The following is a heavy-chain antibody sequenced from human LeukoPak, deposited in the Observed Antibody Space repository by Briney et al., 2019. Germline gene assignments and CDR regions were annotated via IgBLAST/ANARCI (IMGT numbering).Heavy chain of an antibody. J-gene: IGHJ5*02. CDR3: ARAYSSSWYFNWSDP. CDR2: IYTSGST. D-gene: IGHD6-13*01. Sequence: SETLSLTCTVSGGSISSGSYYWSWIRQPAGKGLEWIGRIYTSGSTNYNPSLKSRVTISVDTSKNQFSLKLSSVTAADTAVYYCARAYSSSWYFNWSDPWGQGTLVTVSS. CDR1: GGSISSGSYY. V-gene: IGHV4-61*02.